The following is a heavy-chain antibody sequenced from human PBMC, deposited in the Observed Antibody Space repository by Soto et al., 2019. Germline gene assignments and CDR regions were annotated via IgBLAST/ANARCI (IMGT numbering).Heavy chain of an antibody. V-gene: IGHV4-61*01. CDR3: ARLDADIVAKTYGMDV. Sequence: ATLSLTSTVSGASISGGSYYGSWSRQPPGKGLEWIGYIYYSGSTNYNPSLKSRVTISVDTSKNQFSLKLSSVTAADTAVYYCARLDADIVAKTYGMDVWGQGTTVTVSS. CDR1: GASISGGSYY. J-gene: IGHJ6*02. CDR2: IYYSGST. D-gene: IGHD5-12*01.